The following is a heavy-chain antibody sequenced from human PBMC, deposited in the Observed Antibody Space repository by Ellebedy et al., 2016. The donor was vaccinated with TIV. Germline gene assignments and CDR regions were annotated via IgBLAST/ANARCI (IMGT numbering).Heavy chain of an antibody. Sequence: SETLSLXXAVYGGSFSGYYWSWIRQPPGKGLEWIGEINHSGSTNYNPSLKSRVTISVDTSKNQFSLKLSSVTAADTAVYYCARDMATISIGPGFDYWGQGTLVTVSS. V-gene: IGHV4-34*01. CDR1: GGSFSGYY. CDR3: ARDMATISIGPGFDY. D-gene: IGHD5-24*01. CDR2: INHSGST. J-gene: IGHJ4*02.